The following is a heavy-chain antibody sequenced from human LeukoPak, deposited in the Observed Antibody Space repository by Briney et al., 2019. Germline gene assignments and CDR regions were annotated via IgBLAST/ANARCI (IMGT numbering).Heavy chain of an antibody. CDR1: GYTFTSYD. CDR2: MNPNSGNT. V-gene: IGHV1-8*01. D-gene: IGHD3-3*01. J-gene: IGHJ5*02. CDR3: ARHIRFLEWLFFDP. Sequence: ASVKVSCKASGYTFTSYDINWVRQATGQGLEWMGWMNPNSGNTGYAQKFQGRVTMTRNTSISTAYMELSSLRSEDTAVYYCARHIRFLEWLFFDPWGQGTLVTVSS.